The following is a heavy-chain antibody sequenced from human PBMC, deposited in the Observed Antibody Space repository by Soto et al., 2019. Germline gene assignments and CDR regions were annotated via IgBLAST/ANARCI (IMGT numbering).Heavy chain of an antibody. Sequence: PSETLSLTCAVYGEPFSGYYWSWIRQPPGKGLEWIGEINHSGSTNYNPSLKSRVTISVDTSKNQFSLKLSSVTAADTAVYYCAREGYSYGLWYYYGMDVWAQGTRSPSP. J-gene: IGHJ6*02. CDR1: GEPFSGYY. D-gene: IGHD5-18*01. CDR3: AREGYSYGLWYYYGMDV. CDR2: INHSGST. V-gene: IGHV4-34*01.